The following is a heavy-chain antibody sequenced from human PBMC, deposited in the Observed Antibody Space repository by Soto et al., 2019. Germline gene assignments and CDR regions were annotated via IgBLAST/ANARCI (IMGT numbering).Heavy chain of an antibody. CDR3: ASRGGGTYPFDY. J-gene: IGHJ4*02. CDR1: GFTFSDYY. D-gene: IGHD1-26*01. V-gene: IGHV3-11*05. Sequence: QVQLVESGGGLVKPGGSLRLSCAASGFTFSDYYMSWIRQAPGKGLEWVSYISSTTRYIDYADSVKGRFTISRDNAKNSLYLQTNRLRAEDTAVYYCASRGGGTYPFDYWGQGTLVTVSP. CDR2: ISSTTRYI.